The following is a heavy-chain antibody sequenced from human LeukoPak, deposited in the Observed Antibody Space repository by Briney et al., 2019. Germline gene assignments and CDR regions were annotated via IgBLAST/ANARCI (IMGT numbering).Heavy chain of an antibody. D-gene: IGHD6-19*01. V-gene: IGHV4-59*01. J-gene: IGHJ4*02. CDR2: IYYSGTT. CDR3: ARGGGGEYSSGWYDY. CDR1: GGSISSYY. Sequence: SEXLSLTCTVSGGSISSYYWSWLRQPPGKGREGIGYIYYSGTTNYNPSLTSRVTISVATSKNQFSLKLSSVTAADTAVYYCARGGGGEYSSGWYDYWGQGTLVTVSS.